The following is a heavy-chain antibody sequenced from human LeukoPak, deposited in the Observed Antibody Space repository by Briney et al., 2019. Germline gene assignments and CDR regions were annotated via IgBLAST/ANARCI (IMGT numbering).Heavy chain of an antibody. CDR1: GYTFTGYP. Sequence: ASVKVSCKASGYTFTGYPILWVRQAPGQGLGWMGWIIPNSGATNYAQKFQGRVTMTRDTSISTAFMELSSLRSDDTAVYYCTREDYWGQGTPVTVSS. CDR2: IIPNSGAT. CDR3: TREDY. J-gene: IGHJ4*02. V-gene: IGHV1-2*02.